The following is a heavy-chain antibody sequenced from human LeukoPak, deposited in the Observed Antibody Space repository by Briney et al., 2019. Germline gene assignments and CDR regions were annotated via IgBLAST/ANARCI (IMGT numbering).Heavy chain of an antibody. CDR1: GYTFTNYV. V-gene: IGHV1-8*01. Sequence: AAVTDSFMSSGYTFTNYVINWVRQATGQGLEWMGWMNPNRGNTGYAQKFQGRVTMTRNTSISTAYMELSSLRSEDTAVYYCARGYIRRQWLVSPYLQYYFDYWGQGTLGNVSS. D-gene: IGHD6-19*01. CDR3: ARGYIRRQWLVSPYLQYYFDY. J-gene: IGHJ4*02. CDR2: MNPNRGNT.